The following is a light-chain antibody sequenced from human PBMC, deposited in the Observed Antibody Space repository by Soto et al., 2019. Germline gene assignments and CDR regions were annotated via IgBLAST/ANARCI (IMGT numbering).Light chain of an antibody. J-gene: IGLJ1*01. CDR2: TND. V-gene: IGLV1-44*01. CDR1: SSNIGTSS. CDR3: AVWDASLNGHV. Sequence: QSMLTQPPSAYGTPGQTVTISCSGSSSNIGTSSVHWYKHLPGTAPKPLIYTNDQRPSGVPDRFSGSKSGTSASLAISGLQSEDEADYYCAVWDASLNGHVFGAGTKVTVL.